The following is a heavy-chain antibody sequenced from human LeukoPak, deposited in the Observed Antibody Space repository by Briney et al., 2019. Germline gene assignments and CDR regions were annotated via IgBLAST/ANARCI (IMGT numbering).Heavy chain of an antibody. CDR1: GFTVSSNS. J-gene: IGHJ4*02. CDR3: AKDRLILPAASSFDY. D-gene: IGHD2-2*01. CDR2: IRYDGANK. V-gene: IGHV3-30*02. Sequence: PGGSLRLSCTVSGFTVSSNSMSWVRQAPGKGLEWVAFIRYDGANKSYADSVKGRFTISRDSSKNTLYLQVNSLRAEDTAVYYCAKDRLILPAASSFDYWGQGTLVTVSS.